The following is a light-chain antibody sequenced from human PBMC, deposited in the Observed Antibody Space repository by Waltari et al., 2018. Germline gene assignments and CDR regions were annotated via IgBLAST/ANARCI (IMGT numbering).Light chain of an antibody. CDR2: WAS. Sequence: DIVMTQSPDSLAVSLGERATINCKSSQSVLYSSNNKNFLAWYQQKPGQPPKLPLSWASTRESGVSDRCSGGGSETDFTLTISSLQAEDVAVYYCQQYYDTPYTFGQGTKLEIK. CDR3: QQYYDTPYT. CDR1: QSVLYSSNNKNF. J-gene: IGKJ2*01. V-gene: IGKV4-1*01.